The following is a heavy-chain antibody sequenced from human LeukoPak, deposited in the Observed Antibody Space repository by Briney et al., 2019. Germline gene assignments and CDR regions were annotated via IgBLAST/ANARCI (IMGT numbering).Heavy chain of an antibody. D-gene: IGHD3-16*02. V-gene: IGHV3-74*01. CDR2: INSDGSST. Sequence: GGSLRLSCAASGFTFSSYWMHWVRQASGKGLVWVSRINSDGSSTSYADSVKGRFTISRDNAKNTLYLQMNSLRAEDTAVYYCARVILGSRDFDYWGQGTLVTVSS. CDR3: ARVILGSRDFDY. CDR1: GFTFSSYW. J-gene: IGHJ4*02.